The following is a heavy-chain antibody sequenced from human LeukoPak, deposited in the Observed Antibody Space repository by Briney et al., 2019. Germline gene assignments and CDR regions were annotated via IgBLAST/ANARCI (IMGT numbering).Heavy chain of an antibody. V-gene: IGHV4-59*01. CDR2: IYYSGST. Sequence: SETLSLTCTVSGGSISSYYWSWIRQPPGKGLEWIGYIYYSGSTNYNTSLKSRVTISVDTPKNQFSLKLSSVTAADTAVYYCARASSGYRFGAFDIWGQGTMVTVSS. CDR1: GGSISSYY. CDR3: ARASSGYRFGAFDI. D-gene: IGHD5-18*01. J-gene: IGHJ3*02.